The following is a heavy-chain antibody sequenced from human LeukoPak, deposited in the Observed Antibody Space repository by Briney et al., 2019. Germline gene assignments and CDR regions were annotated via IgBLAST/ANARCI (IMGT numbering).Heavy chain of an antibody. V-gene: IGHV4-39*01. D-gene: IGHD4-17*01. CDR2: IYYSGST. CDR3: VRDYGDYARQYYYGMDV. J-gene: IGHJ6*02. Sequence: SETLSLTCTVSGGSISSNYWGWIRQPPGKGLEWIGSIYYSGSTYFNPSLQSRVTLSVDASNSQFFLKLSSVTAADTAVYYCVRDYGDYARQYYYGMDVWGQGTTVTVSS. CDR1: GGSISSNY.